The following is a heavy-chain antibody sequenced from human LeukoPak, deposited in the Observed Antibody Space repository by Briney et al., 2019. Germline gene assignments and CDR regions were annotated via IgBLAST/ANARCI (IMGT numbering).Heavy chain of an antibody. D-gene: IGHD2-21*01. V-gene: IGHV4-59*08. CDR1: GGSISGYH. CDR3: ARSVSWGLLVRDDAFDT. Sequence: SETLSLTCTVSGGSISGYHWIWIRQTPGKGLEWIGYIHYSGSTNYTPSLKSRVTTSVDTSKKQFSLKLRSVTAADTAVYYCARSVSWGLLVRDDAFDTWGQGTMVTVSS. CDR2: IHYSGST. J-gene: IGHJ3*02.